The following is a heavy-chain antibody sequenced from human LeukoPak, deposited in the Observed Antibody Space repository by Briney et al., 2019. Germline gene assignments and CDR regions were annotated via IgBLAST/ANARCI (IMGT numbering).Heavy chain of an antibody. J-gene: IGHJ4*02. CDR3: AKCGNSGCHLIDY. CDR1: GFTFSSYG. Sequence: GGSLRLSCAASGFTFSSYGMHWVRQAPGKGLEWVAVIWYDGSIKKYADSVKGRFTIPRDNSKNTLYLQMNSLRAEDTAVYYCAKCGNSGCHLIDYWGQGTLVTVSS. CDR2: IWYDGSIK. D-gene: IGHD5-12*01. V-gene: IGHV3-33*06.